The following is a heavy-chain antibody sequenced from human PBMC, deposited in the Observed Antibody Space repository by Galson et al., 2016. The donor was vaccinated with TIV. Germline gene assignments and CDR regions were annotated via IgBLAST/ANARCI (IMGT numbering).Heavy chain of an antibody. CDR1: GYIFTERF. V-gene: IGHV1-69-2*01. Sequence: VKVSCKVSGYIFTERFIHWVRQAPGERPEWVGRVDPDNGETLYAEKFQGRVTMAADTSGDTAFMELSNLRSEDTSCFYCTTGGGSSGSYYFDFWGLGTLVTVSS. D-gene: IGHD5-12*01. CDR2: VDPDNGET. CDR3: TTGGGSSGSYYFDF. J-gene: IGHJ4*02.